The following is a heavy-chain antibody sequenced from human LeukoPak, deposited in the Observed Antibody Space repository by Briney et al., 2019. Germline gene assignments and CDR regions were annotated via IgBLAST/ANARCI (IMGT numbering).Heavy chain of an antibody. CDR2: INPSGGST. D-gene: IGHD3-3*01. V-gene: IGHV1-46*01. CDR3: ASSAGYDFWSGYYTGGLDY. Sequence: GASVKVSCKASGYTFTSYYMHWVRQAPGQGLEWMGIINPSGGSTSYAQKFQGRVTMTRDTSTSTVYMELSSLRSEDTAVYYCASSAGYDFWSGYYTGGLDYWGQGTLVTVSS. CDR1: GYTFTSYY. J-gene: IGHJ4*02.